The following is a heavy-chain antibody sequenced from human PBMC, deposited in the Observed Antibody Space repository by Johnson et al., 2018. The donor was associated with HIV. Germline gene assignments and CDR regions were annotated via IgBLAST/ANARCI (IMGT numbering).Heavy chain of an antibody. V-gene: IGHV3-30*03. D-gene: IGHD6-25*01. CDR3: ATIAAHGAAFDI. Sequence: VESGGGVVQPGRSLRLSCAASGFTFSSYDMHWVRQAPGKGLEWVALISYDGSNKYHADSVKGRFTISRDNSKNTLYLQMNSLRPEDTAAYYCATIAAHGAAFDIWGQGTVVTVSS. J-gene: IGHJ3*02. CDR2: ISYDGSNK. CDR1: GFTFSSYD.